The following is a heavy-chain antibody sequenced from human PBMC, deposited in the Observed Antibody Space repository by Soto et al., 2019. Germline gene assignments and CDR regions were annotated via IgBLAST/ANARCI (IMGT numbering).Heavy chain of an antibody. V-gene: IGHV4-59*01. D-gene: IGHD3-22*01. CDR3: ARTYDSSGYYFDY. CDR1: GGSISSYY. CDR2: IYYSGST. Sequence: SETLSLTCTVSGGSISSYYLSWIRQPPGKGLEWIGYIYYSGSTNYNPSLKSRVTISVDTSKNQFSLKLSSVTAADTAVYYCARTYDSSGYYFDYWGQGTLVTVYS. J-gene: IGHJ4*02.